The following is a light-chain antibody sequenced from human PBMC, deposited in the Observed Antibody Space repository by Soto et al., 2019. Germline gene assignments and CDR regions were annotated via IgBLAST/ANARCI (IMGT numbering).Light chain of an antibody. J-gene: IGLJ1*01. Sequence: QSALTQPASVSGSPGQSIPISCTGTSSDVGGYNYVSWYQQHPGKAPKLMIFEVSNRPSGVSYRFSGSKSGNTASLTISGLQAEDEADYYCSSYTSSSTLYVFGTGTKLTVL. CDR3: SSYTSSSTLYV. V-gene: IGLV2-14*01. CDR2: EVS. CDR1: SSDVGGYNY.